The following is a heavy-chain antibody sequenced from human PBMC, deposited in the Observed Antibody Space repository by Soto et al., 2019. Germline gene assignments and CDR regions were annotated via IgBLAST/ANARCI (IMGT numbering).Heavy chain of an antibody. V-gene: IGHV3-9*01. CDR1: GFTFDDYA. D-gene: IGHD1-26*01. Sequence: PGGSLRLSCAASGFTFDDYAMHWVRQAPGKCLEWVSGISWNSGSIGYADSVKGRFTISRDNAKNSLYLQMSSLRAEDTALYYCAKDYSGSYFYRFDYWGQGXLVTVYS. CDR3: AKDYSGSYFYRFDY. J-gene: IGHJ4*02. CDR2: ISWNSGSI.